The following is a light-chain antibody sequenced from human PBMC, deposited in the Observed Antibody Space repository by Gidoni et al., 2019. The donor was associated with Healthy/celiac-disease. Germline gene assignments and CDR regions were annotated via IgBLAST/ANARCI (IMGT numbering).Light chain of an antibody. Sequence: DIQMTQYPSSQSASVGDRVTITCRASQSISSYLNWYQQKPGKAPKLLIYAASSLQSGVPSRFSGSGSGTDFTLTISRLQPEDFATYYCQQSYSTSYTCGQGTKLEIK. V-gene: IGKV1-39*01. CDR2: AAS. CDR3: QQSYSTSYT. CDR1: QSISSY. J-gene: IGKJ2*01.